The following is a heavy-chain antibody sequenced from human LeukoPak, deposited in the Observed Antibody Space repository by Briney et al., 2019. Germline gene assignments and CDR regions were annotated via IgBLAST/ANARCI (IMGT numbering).Heavy chain of an antibody. CDR2: ISSSGSTI. CDR3: ASSRDGYNWRDFDY. V-gene: IGHV3-48*03. D-gene: IGHD5-24*01. Sequence: GGSLRLSCAASGFTFSSYEMNWVRQAPGKGLEWVSYISSSGSTIYYADSVKGRFTISRDNAKNSLYLQMNSLRAEDTVVYYCASSRDGYNWRDFDYWGQGTLVTVSS. J-gene: IGHJ4*02. CDR1: GFTFSSYE.